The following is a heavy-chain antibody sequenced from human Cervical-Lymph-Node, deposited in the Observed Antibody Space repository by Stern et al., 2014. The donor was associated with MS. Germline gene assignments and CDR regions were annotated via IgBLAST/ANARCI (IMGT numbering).Heavy chain of an antibody. D-gene: IGHD6-19*01. CDR1: GGSISSGSHY. CDR2: TYTSGST. Sequence: QLQLQESGPGLVKPSQTLSLTCTVSGGSISSGSHYWSWIRQPARKGLEWIGRTYTSGSTNYNPSLKSRVTISVDTSKNQFPLKGSSVTAADTAVYYCARGYSSGWDYFDYWGQGTLVTVSS. V-gene: IGHV4-61*02. CDR3: ARGYSSGWDYFDY. J-gene: IGHJ4*02.